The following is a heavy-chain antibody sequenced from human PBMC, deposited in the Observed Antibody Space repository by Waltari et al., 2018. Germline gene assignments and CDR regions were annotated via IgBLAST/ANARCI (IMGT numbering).Heavy chain of an antibody. J-gene: IGHJ4*02. CDR1: GFTFGDYA. Sequence: EVQLVESGGGLVQPGRSLRLSCTASGFTFGDYAMSWVRQTPGKGLDWVGFMRSKRYGGTTEYAASVKGRFTISRDDSKSIAYLQMNSLKTEDTAVYYCGRSPAWNIAVVPVDKWGRGALVTVSS. CDR3: GRSPAWNIAVVPVDK. D-gene: IGHD2-2*01. V-gene: IGHV3-49*04. CDR2: MRSKRYGGTT.